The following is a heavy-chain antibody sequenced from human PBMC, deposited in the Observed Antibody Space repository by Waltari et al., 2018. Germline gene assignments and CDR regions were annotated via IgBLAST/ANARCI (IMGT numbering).Heavy chain of an antibody. CDR1: GYTFTDYY. D-gene: IGHD2-2*01. J-gene: IGHJ4*02. CDR2: VDPEDGET. V-gene: IGHV1-69-2*01. CDR3: ATAPDAFQIIN. Sequence: EVQLVQSGAEVKKPGATVKISCKVSGYTFTDYYMHWVQQAPGKGLEWMGLVDPEDGETIYAEKFQGRVTLTRDTSISTAYMELNRLISDDSAMYYCATAPDAFQIINWGQGTLVTVSS.